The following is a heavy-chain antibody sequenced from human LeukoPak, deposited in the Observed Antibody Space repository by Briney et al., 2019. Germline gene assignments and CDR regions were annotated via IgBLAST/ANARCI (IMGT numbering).Heavy chain of an antibody. J-gene: IGHJ4*02. CDR3: AREAAGLGGYYFDY. CDR2: IIPIFGTA. D-gene: IGHD6-13*01. Sequence: SVKVSCKASGGTFSSYAISWVRQAPGQGLEWMGRIIPIFGTANYAQKFQGRVTITTDEPTSTAYMELSSLRSEDTAVYYCAREAAGLGGYYFDYWGQGTLVTVSS. CDR1: GGTFSSYA. V-gene: IGHV1-69*05.